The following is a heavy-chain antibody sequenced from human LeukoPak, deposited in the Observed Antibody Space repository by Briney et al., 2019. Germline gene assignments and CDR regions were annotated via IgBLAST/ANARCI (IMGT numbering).Heavy chain of an antibody. Sequence: GGSLRLSCAASGFTVSTAGFTFNNAWMSWVRQAPGKGLEWVGRIKSKSDGGTTDYGAPVKGRFTFSRDDSKNTVYLQMNSLKTEDTAVYYCTTDLLDYWGQGTLATVSS. CDR2: IKSKSDGGTT. J-gene: IGHJ4*02. CDR1: GFTVSTAGFTFNNAW. CDR3: TTDLLDY. V-gene: IGHV3-15*01.